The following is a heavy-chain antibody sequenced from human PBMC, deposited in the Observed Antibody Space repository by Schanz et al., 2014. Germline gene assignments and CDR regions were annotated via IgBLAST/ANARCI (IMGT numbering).Heavy chain of an antibody. V-gene: IGHV4-34*01. Sequence: QVQLQQWGAGLLKPSETLSLSCAVYSGSFSGYYWSWIRQPPGKGLEWIGEINHSGSTNYNPSLKSRVTISVDTSKNQFSLILTSVTAADTAVYYCARAAGPVDYWGQGTLVTVSS. J-gene: IGHJ4*02. D-gene: IGHD6-13*01. CDR1: SGSFSGYY. CDR2: INHSGST. CDR3: ARAAGPVDY.